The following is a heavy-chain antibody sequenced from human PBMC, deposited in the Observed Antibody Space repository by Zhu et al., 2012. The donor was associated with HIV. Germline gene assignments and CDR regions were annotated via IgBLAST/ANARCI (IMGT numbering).Heavy chain of an antibody. J-gene: IGHJ3*02. Sequence: EVQLLESGGGLVQPGGSLRLSCAASGFTFSRFAMRWVRQAPGKGLEWVSGISASGGSSDYAHSVKGRFTISRDNSKNTLYLQVNSLRAEDTAVYYCAKELLRSGXFDIVGPRDTWQRLF. V-gene: IGHV3-23*01. D-gene: IGHD3-3*01. CDR2: ISASGGSS. CDR1: GFTFSRFA. CDR3: AKELLRSGXFDI.